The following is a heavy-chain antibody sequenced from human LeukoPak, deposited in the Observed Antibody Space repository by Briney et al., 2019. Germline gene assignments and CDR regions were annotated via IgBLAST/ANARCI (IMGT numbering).Heavy chain of an antibody. CDR2: IIPIFGTA. CDR1: GGTFSSYA. Sequence: ASVKVSCKASGGTFSSYAISWVRQDPGQGLEWMGGIIPIFGTANYAQKFQGRVTITADESTSTAYMELSSLRSEDTAVYYCAAVLTGYRDHFDYWGQGTLVTVSS. V-gene: IGHV1-69*01. CDR3: AAVLTGYRDHFDY. J-gene: IGHJ4*02. D-gene: IGHD3-9*01.